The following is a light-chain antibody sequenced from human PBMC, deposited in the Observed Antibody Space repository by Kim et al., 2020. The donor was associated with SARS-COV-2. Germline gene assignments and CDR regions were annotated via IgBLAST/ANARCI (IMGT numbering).Light chain of an antibody. V-gene: IGKV1-8*01. CDR3: QQYYSYPFT. CDR2: STS. Sequence: DSIGDKVTIASRAGQGISSYLAWYQQKPGKAPKVLIYSTSTLQTGVPSRFSGSGSGTDFTLTISRLQSEDVATYYCQQYYSYPFTFGPGTKVDIK. J-gene: IGKJ3*01. CDR1: QGISSY.